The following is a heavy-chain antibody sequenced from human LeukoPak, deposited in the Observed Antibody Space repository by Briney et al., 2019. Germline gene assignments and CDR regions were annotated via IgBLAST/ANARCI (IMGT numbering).Heavy chain of an antibody. CDR1: GYTFTGYY. D-gene: IGHD6-19*01. J-gene: IGHJ5*02. CDR2: INPNSGGT. CDR3: ARGDFGRIAVPGPFDP. V-gene: IGHV1-2*02. Sequence: PSVTLSCKASGYTFTGYYMHWVRQAPGQGLEWMGWINPNSGGTNYAQKFQGRVTMTRDTSISTAYMELSRLRSDDTAVYYCARGDFGRIAVPGPFDPWGQGTGDSLSS.